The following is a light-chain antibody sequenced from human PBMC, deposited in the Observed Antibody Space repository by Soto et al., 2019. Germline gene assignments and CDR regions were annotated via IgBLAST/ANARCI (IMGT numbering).Light chain of an antibody. CDR1: SSNIGSNT. CDR3: SSWDDNLDAEV. Sequence: QSLLTQPPSASGTPGQRVTISCSGSSSNIGSNTVNWYQQLPGTAPKLLIYTNDQRPSGVPDRFSGSKSGTSASLAISGLQFEDEADYYCSSWDDNLDAEVFGAGTKLTVL. V-gene: IGLV1-44*01. CDR2: TND. J-gene: IGLJ1*01.